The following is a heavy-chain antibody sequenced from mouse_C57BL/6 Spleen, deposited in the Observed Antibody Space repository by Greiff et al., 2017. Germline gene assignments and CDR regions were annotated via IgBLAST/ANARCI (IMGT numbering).Heavy chain of an antibody. J-gene: IGHJ2*01. CDR3: ANGLYYFDY. CDR2: INPSTGGT. Sequence: VQLQQSGPELVKPGASVKISCKASGYSFTGYYMNWVKQSPEKSLEWIGEINPSTGGTTYNQKFKAKATLTVDKSSSTAYMQLKSLTSEDSAVYYCANGLYYFDYWGQGTTLTVSS. CDR1: GYSFTGYY. V-gene: IGHV1-42*01. D-gene: IGHD3-3*01.